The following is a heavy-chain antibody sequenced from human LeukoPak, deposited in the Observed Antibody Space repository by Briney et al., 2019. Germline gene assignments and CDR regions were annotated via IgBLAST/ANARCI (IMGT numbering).Heavy chain of an antibody. J-gene: IGHJ5*02. D-gene: IGHD6-6*01. V-gene: IGHV4-34*01. Sequence: RPSETLSLTCAVYGGSFRGYYWSWIRQPPGKGLEWIGEINHSGSTNYNPSLKSRVTISVDTSKNQFSLKLSSVTAADTAVYYCARGEYSSSSWFDPWGQGTLVTVSS. CDR2: INHSGST. CDR1: GGSFRGYY. CDR3: ARGEYSSSSWFDP.